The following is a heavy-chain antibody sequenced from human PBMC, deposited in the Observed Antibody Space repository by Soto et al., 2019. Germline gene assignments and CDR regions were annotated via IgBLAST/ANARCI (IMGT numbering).Heavy chain of an antibody. D-gene: IGHD6-19*01. CDR3: AREKGGWYGPTYYYYGMDV. CDR2: IYYSGST. Sequence: PSETLSLTCTVSGGSISSGVYYWSWIRQHPGKGLEWIGYIYYSGSTYYNPSLKSRVTISVDTSKNQFSLKLSSVTAADTAVYYCAREKGGWYGPTYYYYGMDVWGQGTTVTVSS. V-gene: IGHV4-61*08. J-gene: IGHJ6*02. CDR1: GGSISSGVYY.